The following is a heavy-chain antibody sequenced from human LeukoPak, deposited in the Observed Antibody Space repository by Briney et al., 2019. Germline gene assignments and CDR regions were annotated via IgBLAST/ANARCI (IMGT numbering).Heavy chain of an antibody. CDR2: INPNSGGT. CDR3: ASFSIVVVPAAILGDAFDI. Sequence: ASVKVSCKCAGYTFTGYYMHWVRQAPGQGLEWMGWINPNSGGTNYAQKFQGRVTMTRDTSISTAYMELSRLRSDDTAVYYCASFSIVVVPAAILGDAFDIWGQGTMVTVSS. J-gene: IGHJ3*02. CDR1: GYTFTGYY. V-gene: IGHV1-2*02. D-gene: IGHD2-2*02.